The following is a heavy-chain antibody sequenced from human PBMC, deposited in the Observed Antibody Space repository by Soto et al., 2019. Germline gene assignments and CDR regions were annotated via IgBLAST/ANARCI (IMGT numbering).Heavy chain of an antibody. CDR2: IYYSGST. CDR1: GGSISSGGYY. Sequence: SETLSLTCTVSGGSISSGGYYWSWIRQHPGKGLEWIGYIYYSGSTYYNPSLKSRVTISVDTSKNQFSLKLSSVTAADTAVYYCARVRGDILTGYYMIEYWGQGTLVTVAS. V-gene: IGHV4-31*03. D-gene: IGHD3-9*01. J-gene: IGHJ4*02. CDR3: ARVRGDILTGYYMIEY.